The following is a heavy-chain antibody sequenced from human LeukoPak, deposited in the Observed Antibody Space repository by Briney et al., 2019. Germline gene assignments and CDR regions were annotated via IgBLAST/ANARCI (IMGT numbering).Heavy chain of an antibody. J-gene: IGHJ5*02. CDR1: GDSISSGNYY. Sequence: SETLSLTCTVSGDSISSGNYYWSWIRQPAGKGLEWIGRIYTSGNTNYNPSLKSRVTISVDTSKNQFSLKLTSVTAADTALYYCARGKPPYRFDPWGQGTLVTVSS. V-gene: IGHV4-61*02. CDR3: ARGKPPYRFDP. CDR2: IYTSGNT.